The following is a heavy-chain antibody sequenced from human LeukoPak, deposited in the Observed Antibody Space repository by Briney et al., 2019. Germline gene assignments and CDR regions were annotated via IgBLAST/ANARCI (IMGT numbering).Heavy chain of an antibody. CDR1: GFTFSTYW. J-gene: IGHJ4*02. V-gene: IGHV3-7*01. Sequence: GGSLRLSCAASGFTFSTYWMTWVRQAPEKGLEWVANTKPDGSGTYYLDSVRGRFTISRDNAKNSLYLQMNSLRADDTAVYYCGKGGQSSSWFWVDWGQGTLVTVSS. D-gene: IGHD6-13*01. CDR2: TKPDGSGT. CDR3: GKGGQSSSWFWVD.